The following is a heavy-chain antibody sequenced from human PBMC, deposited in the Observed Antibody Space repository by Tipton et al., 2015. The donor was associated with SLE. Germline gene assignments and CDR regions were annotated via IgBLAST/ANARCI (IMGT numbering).Heavy chain of an antibody. J-gene: IGHJ4*02. CDR1: GDLISHSNYY. V-gene: IGHV4-39*07. CDR2: ISYSGST. CDR3: ARSAGYGSSWAHFDY. D-gene: IGHD6-13*01. Sequence: TLSLTCTVSGDLISHSNYYWGWIRQPPGKGLEWIASISYSGSTYYNPSLASRVTISVDTSKNQFSLKLSPVTAADTAVYYCARSAGYGSSWAHFDYWGQGTLVTVSS.